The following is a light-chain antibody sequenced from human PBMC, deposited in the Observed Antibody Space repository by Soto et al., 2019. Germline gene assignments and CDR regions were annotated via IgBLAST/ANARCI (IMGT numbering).Light chain of an antibody. Sequence: DIQMTQSPSSLSASVGDRDTITCRASQSVSNHLNWYQQKPGKAPKLLIYASSSLQSGVPSRFSGSGSGTDFTLTISSLQPEDFATYYCQQSHSNIQELTFGGGTKVEIK. CDR1: QSVSNH. CDR3: QQSHSNIQELT. V-gene: IGKV1-39*01. CDR2: ASS. J-gene: IGKJ4*01.